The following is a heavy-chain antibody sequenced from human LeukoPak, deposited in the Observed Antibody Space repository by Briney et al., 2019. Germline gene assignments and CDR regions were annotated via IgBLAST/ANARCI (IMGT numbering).Heavy chain of an antibody. CDR1: GGTFSSYA. J-gene: IGHJ1*01. D-gene: IGHD3-22*01. V-gene: IGHV1-18*01. CDR3: ARGSDDSSGYYSLPKYFQH. CDR2: ISAYNGNT. Sequence: ASVKVSCKASGGTFSSYAISWVRQAPGQGLEWMGWISAYNGNTNYAQKLQGRVTMTTDTSTSTAYMELRSLRSDDTAVYYCARGSDDSSGYYSLPKYFQHWGQGTLVTVSS.